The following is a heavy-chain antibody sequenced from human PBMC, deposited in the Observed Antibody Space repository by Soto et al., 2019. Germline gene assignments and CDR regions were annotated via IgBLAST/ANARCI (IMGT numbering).Heavy chain of an antibody. CDR1: GGSFSGYY. Sequence: SETLSLTCAVYGGSFSGYYWSWIRQPPGKGLEWIGEINHSGSTNYNPSLKSRVTTSVDTSKNQFSLKLSSVTAADTAVYYCARGTSIAARPGGSYWGQGTLVTVSS. D-gene: IGHD6-6*01. V-gene: IGHV4-34*01. CDR2: INHSGST. CDR3: ARGTSIAARPGGSY. J-gene: IGHJ4*02.